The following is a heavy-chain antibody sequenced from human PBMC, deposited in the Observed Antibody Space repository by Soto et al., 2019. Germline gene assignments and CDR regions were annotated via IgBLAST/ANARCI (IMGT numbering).Heavy chain of an antibody. CDR1: GFTFSTYW. Sequence: EVQLVESGGGLVQPGGPLRLSCAASGFTFSTYWMSWVRQAPGKGLEWVANINQDGTEKYFVDSVKGRFTLSRDNAKNSLYLQMNSLRGEDTAVYYCARASYGFFDYWGQGTLVTVSS. V-gene: IGHV3-7*04. D-gene: IGHD3-16*01. CDR3: ARASYGFFDY. CDR2: INQDGTEK. J-gene: IGHJ4*02.